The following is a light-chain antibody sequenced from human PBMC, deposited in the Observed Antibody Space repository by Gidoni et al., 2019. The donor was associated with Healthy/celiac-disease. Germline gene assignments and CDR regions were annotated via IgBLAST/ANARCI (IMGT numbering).Light chain of an antibody. J-gene: IGKJ1*01. V-gene: IGKV1-5*01. CDR1: QSINSW. CDR3: QQYNSNSET. Sequence: DIQMTQSPSTLSASVGDRVTITCRSSQSINSWLGWYQQKPGKAPKLMIYDASSLESGVPSRFSGSGSGTEFTLTISSLQADDFATYYCQQYNSNSETFXQXTKVEIK. CDR2: DAS.